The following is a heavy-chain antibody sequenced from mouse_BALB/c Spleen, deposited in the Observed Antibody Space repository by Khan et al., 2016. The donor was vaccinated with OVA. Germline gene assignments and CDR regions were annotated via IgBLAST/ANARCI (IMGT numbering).Heavy chain of an antibody. Sequence: QIQLVHSGPELKKPGETVKISCKASGYTFTNYGMNWVKQAPGKGLKWMGWINTYTGEPTYVDDFKGRFAFSLETSASTAYLQINNLKNEDTATYFCASGGYWYFDVWGAGTTVTVSS. D-gene: IGHD1-1*02. V-gene: IGHV9-3-1*01. CDR2: INTYTGEP. CDR3: ASGGYWYFDV. CDR1: GYTFTNYG. J-gene: IGHJ1*01.